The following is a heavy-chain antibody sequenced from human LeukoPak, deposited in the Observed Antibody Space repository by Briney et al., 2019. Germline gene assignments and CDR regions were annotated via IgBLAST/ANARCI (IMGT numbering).Heavy chain of an antibody. CDR2: ISGSGGST. CDR3: AKDLKKEDAFGI. CDR1: GFTFSSYA. Sequence: GASLRLSCAASGFTFSSYAMSWVRQAPGKGLEWVSAISGSGGSTYYADSVKGRFTISRDNSKNTLYLQMNSLRAEDTAVYYCAKDLKKEDAFGIWGQGTMVTVSS. J-gene: IGHJ3*02. V-gene: IGHV3-23*01.